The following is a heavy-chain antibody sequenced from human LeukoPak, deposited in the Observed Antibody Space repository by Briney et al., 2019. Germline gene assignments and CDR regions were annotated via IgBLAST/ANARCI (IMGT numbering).Heavy chain of an antibody. Sequence: GGSLRLSCEASGFTVSSDYMSWVRQAPGKGLEWVSVIYSGGTTYYADSVKGRFTISRDNSKNTLYLQMNRLRAEDTAVYYCARGLYDSSGYLPYYFDYWGQGTLVTVSS. CDR3: ARGLYDSSGYLPYYFDY. CDR1: GFTVSSDY. CDR2: IYSGGTT. V-gene: IGHV3-66*01. D-gene: IGHD3-22*01. J-gene: IGHJ4*02.